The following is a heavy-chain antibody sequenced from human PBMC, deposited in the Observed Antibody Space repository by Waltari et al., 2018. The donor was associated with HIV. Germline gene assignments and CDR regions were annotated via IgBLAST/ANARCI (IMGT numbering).Heavy chain of an antibody. Sequence: ESGGGRAKPGGTLKLSCSGSGFTFKTSSVSWIRQTPGRGLEWISSISDDSSFIYYADSVKGRFTVSRDNVRNSVFLQMNDVRAEDTAKYFCGAFLCAEDCRDGFDVWGQGTMVTVSS. V-gene: IGHV3-21*06. CDR2: ISDDSSFI. D-gene: IGHD2-21*02. CDR1: GFTFKTSS. CDR3: GAFLCAEDCRDGFDV. J-gene: IGHJ3*01.